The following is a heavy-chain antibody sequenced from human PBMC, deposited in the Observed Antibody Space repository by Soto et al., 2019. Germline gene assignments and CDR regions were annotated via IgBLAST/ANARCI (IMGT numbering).Heavy chain of an antibody. J-gene: IGHJ4*02. CDR3: ARGGPLVAAADLYYFDD. CDR2: MNPNSGNT. CDR1: GYTFISYD. D-gene: IGHD6-13*01. Sequence: QVQLVQSGAEVKKPGASVKVSCKASGYTFISYDINWVRQATGQGLEWMGWMNPNSGNTYYTQNFQGRVTMTRNTSISTAYMELSSLRSEDAAVYYCARGGPLVAAADLYYFDDWGQGTLVTVSS. V-gene: IGHV1-8*01.